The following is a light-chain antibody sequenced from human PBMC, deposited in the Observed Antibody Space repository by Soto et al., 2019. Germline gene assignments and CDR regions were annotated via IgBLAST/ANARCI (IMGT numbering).Light chain of an antibody. J-gene: IGLJ1*01. CDR3: QSYDSSLSGSDV. CDR1: SSNIGAGYD. CDR2: GNS. Sequence: QSVLTQPPSVYGAPGHRVTISCTGSSSNIGAGYDVHWYQQLPGTAPKLLIYGNSNRPSGVPDRFSGSKSGTSASLAITGLQAEDEADYYCQSYDSSLSGSDVFGTGTKVTVL. V-gene: IGLV1-40*01.